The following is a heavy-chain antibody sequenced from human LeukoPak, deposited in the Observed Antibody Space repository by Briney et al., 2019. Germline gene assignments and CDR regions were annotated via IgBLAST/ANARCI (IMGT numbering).Heavy chain of an antibody. D-gene: IGHD2-2*01. Sequence: ASVKVSCKASGYTCTSYGISWVRQAPGQGLEWMGWISAYNGNTNYAQKLQGRVTMTTDTSTSTAYMELRSLRSDDTAVYYCARALLGYCSSTSCHGSDYYGMDVWGKGTTVTVSS. CDR3: ARALLGYCSSTSCHGSDYYGMDV. J-gene: IGHJ6*04. CDR1: GYTCTSYG. V-gene: IGHV1-18*04. CDR2: ISAYNGNT.